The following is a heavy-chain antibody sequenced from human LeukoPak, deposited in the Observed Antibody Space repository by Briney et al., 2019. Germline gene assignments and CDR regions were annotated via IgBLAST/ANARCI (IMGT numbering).Heavy chain of an antibody. J-gene: IGHJ3*02. V-gene: IGHV3-30-3*01. CDR2: ISYDGSNK. CDR1: GFTFSSYA. CDR3: ARLNPVHVLSDAFDI. D-gene: IGHD3-16*02. Sequence: AGRSLRLSCAASGFTFSSYAMHWVRQAPGKGLEWVAAISYDGSNKYYADSVKGRFTISRDNSKNTLYLQMNSLRAEDTAVYYCARLNPVHVLSDAFDIWGQGTMVTVSS.